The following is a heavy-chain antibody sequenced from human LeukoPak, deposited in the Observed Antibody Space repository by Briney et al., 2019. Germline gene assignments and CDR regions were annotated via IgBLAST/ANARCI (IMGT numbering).Heavy chain of an antibody. J-gene: IGHJ4*02. CDR3: ARGTGFYDSSGHYYWGYFDS. CDR1: GGSISSHY. D-gene: IGHD3-22*01. CDR2: IYYSGTT. Sequence: SETLSLTCTVSGGSISSHYWSWFRQTPGERPEWIAFIYYSGTTNYSPSLKGRVTISIDSSKNQFSLKLSSVTAADTAIYYCARGTGFYDSSGHYYWGYFDSWGQGTLVPVSS. V-gene: IGHV4-59*11.